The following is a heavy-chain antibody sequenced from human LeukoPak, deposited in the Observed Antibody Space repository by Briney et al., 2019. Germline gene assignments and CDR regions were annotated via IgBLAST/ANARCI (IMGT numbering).Heavy chain of an antibody. CDR3: AKNGGSQCYSHLDS. J-gene: IGHJ4*02. Sequence: GSLRLSCAASGLTFSSYAMSWVRQAPGKGLEWVSGTSGSGGSTYYAGSVKGRFTISRDNSKNTLYLQMNSLRVEDTAVYYCAKNGGSQCYSHLDSWGQGTLVTVSS. D-gene: IGHD2-15*01. V-gene: IGHV3-23*01. CDR2: TSGSGGST. CDR1: GLTFSSYA.